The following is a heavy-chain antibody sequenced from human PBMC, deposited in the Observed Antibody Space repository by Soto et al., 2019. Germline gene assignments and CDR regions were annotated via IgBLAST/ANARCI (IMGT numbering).Heavy chain of an antibody. CDR1: GYSFTSLD. CDR2: MEPSTGRT. Sequence: ASVKVSCKASGYSFTSLDINWVRQTAGQGLEWMGWMEPSTGRTGYAQKFQGRVTMTRDTSINTAYMELTTLTSDDTAFYYCARGVSAGVDYWGQGALVTVSS. J-gene: IGHJ4*02. V-gene: IGHV1-8*01. D-gene: IGHD1-26*01. CDR3: ARGVSAGVDY.